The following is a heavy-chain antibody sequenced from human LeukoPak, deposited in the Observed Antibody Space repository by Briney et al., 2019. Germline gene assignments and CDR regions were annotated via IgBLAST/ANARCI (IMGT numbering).Heavy chain of an antibody. CDR2: INHSGST. D-gene: IGHD5-24*01. CDR3: ARGRRDGYNSGYYMDV. Sequence: SETLSLTCAVYGGSFSGYYWSWIRQPPGKGLEWIGEINHSGSTNYNPSLKSRVTISVDTSKNQFSLKLSSVTAADTAVYYCARGRRDGYNSGYYMDVWGKGTTVTVSS. V-gene: IGHV4-34*01. J-gene: IGHJ6*03. CDR1: GGSFSGYY.